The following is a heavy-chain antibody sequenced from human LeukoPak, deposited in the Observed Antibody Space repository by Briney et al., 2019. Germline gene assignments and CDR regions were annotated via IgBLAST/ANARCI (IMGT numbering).Heavy chain of an antibody. CDR2: INPNSGGT. V-gene: IGHV1/OR15-1*02. CDR1: GYIFTDYY. CDR3: ARDQGSLTRSWYTGY. Sequence: ASVKVSCKASGYIFTDYYMHWVRQAPGQELGWMGRINPNSGGTNYAQRFQGRVTMTRDTSISTAYTELSSLRSEDTATYYCARDQGSLTRSWYTGYWGQGTQVTVSS. J-gene: IGHJ4*02. D-gene: IGHD6-13*01.